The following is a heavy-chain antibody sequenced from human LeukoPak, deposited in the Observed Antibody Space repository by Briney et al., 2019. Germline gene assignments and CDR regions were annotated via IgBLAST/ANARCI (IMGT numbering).Heavy chain of an antibody. Sequence: SETLSLTCTVSGGSISSSSYYWGWIRQPPGKGLEWIGSIYYSGSTYYNPSLKSRVTISVDTSKNQFSLKLSSVTAADTAVYYCARGEEVITMLRGLKPGYYFDYWGQGTLVTVSS. CDR3: ARGEEVITMLRGLKPGYYFDY. D-gene: IGHD3-10*01. CDR1: GGSISSSSYY. J-gene: IGHJ4*02. CDR2: IYYSGST. V-gene: IGHV4-39*07.